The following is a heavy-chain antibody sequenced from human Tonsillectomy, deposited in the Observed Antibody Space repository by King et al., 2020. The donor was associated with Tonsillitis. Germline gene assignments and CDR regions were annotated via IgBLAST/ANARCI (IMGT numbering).Heavy chain of an antibody. V-gene: IGHV4-38-2*02. CDR2: VYHSGTT. J-gene: IGHJ4*02. D-gene: IGHD3/OR15-3a*01. CDR1: GYSISSSYY. CDR3: AICDLGNFCTCYYIFDF. Sequence: VQLQESGPGLVKPSETLSLTCTVSGYSISSSYYWGWIRQPPGKGLEWIGSVYHSGTTYYNPSLKSRVTISIDTSKNQFSLQLSSVTAADTAVYYCAICDLGNFCTCYYIFDFWGQGTLVTVSS.